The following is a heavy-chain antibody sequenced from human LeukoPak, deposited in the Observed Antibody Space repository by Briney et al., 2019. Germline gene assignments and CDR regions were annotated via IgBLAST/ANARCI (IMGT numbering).Heavy chain of an antibody. CDR2: TWYDGSNK. CDR1: GFTFSNYG. J-gene: IGHJ4*02. CDR3: ARDRSSSLDF. V-gene: IGHV3-33*01. D-gene: IGHD6-13*01. Sequence: GRSLRLSSAASGFTFSNYGMHWVRQGPGKGLEWVAATWYDGSNKYYADSVKGRFTISRDNSKNTLYLQMNSLRAEDTAVYYCARDRSSSLDFWGQGALVTVSS.